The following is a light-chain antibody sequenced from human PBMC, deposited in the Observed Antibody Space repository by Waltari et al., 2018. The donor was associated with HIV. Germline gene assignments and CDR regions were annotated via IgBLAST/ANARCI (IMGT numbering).Light chain of an antibody. Sequence: EVVLTQSPGSLSLSPGERATLSCRASQNIDSAYLAWYQQKPGQAPRLLIYGASSRATGSPDRFSGTWSGTDFTFTISSLEPADFAIYYCQQYLTAPLTFGGGTKVEI. CDR1: QNIDSAY. V-gene: IGKV3-20*01. CDR2: GAS. CDR3: QQYLTAPLT. J-gene: IGKJ4*01.